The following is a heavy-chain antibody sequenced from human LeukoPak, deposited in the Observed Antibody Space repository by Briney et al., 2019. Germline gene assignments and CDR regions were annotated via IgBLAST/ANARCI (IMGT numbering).Heavy chain of an antibody. V-gene: IGHV4-59*01. J-gene: IGHJ4*02. CDR1: GGSISSDF. Sequence: SETLSLTCTVSGGSISSDFWSWIRQPPGKGLEWIGYIYYSGNTNYNPSLKIRVTISVGTSKNQFSLKLSSVTPADTAVYYCARFNVPAPGRIDYWGQGTLVTVSS. CDR2: IYYSGNT. CDR3: ARFNVPAPGRIDY. D-gene: IGHD2-2*01.